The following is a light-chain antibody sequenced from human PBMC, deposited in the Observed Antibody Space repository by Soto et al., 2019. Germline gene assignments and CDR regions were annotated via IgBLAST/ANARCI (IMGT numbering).Light chain of an antibody. CDR2: STN. V-gene: IGLV8-61*01. Sequence: QTVVTQEPSFSVSPGGTVTLTCGLSSGSVSTSYYPSWYQQTPGQAPRTLIYSTNTRSSGVPDRFSGSILGNKAALTITGAQADDESDYDCVLYMGSFLFGGGTKLTVL. J-gene: IGLJ2*01. CDR3: VLYMGSFL. CDR1: SGSVSTSYY.